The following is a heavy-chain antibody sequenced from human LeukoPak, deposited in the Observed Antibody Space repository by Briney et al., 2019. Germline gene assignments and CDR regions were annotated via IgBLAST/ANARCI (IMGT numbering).Heavy chain of an antibody. J-gene: IGHJ4*02. Sequence: TSETLSLTCTVSGGSISSNNFYWGWIRQPPGKGLEWIGSISYTGRTYYNPSLESRVTISVATSKNQFSLKLSSVTAADTAVYYCARGPPETGVFDCWGQGTLVTVSS. D-gene: IGHD7-27*01. CDR3: ARGPPETGVFDC. V-gene: IGHV4-39*07. CDR1: GGSISSNNFY. CDR2: ISYTGRT.